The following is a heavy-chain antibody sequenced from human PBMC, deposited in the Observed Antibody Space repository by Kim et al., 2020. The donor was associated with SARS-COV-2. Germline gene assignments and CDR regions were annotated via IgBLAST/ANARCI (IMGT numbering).Heavy chain of an antibody. V-gene: IGHV3-33*06. CDR1: GFTFSSYG. Sequence: WGSLRLSCAASGFTFSSYGMHWVRQAPGKGLEWVAVIWYDGSNKYYADSVKGRFTISRDNSKNTLYLQMNSLRAEDTAVYYCAKDRTPGIAAAGGNYFGMDVWGQGTTVTVSS. CDR2: IWYDGSNK. CDR3: AKDRTPGIAAAGGNYFGMDV. J-gene: IGHJ6*02. D-gene: IGHD6-13*01.